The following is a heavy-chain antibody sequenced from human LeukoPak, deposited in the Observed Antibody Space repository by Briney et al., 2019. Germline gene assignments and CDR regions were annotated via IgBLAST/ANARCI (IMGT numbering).Heavy chain of an antibody. V-gene: IGHV3-30*02. J-gene: IGHJ5*02. CDR2: IPNDGSSN. Sequence: GGSLRLSCTASGFTFSLYGMHWVRQAPGKGLEWVAFIPNDGSSNFYADSVKGRFTISRDNARDTLYLQMNILTTEDTAVYFCVTDISKYYDASNSPFNWFDPRGQGTLVTVSS. D-gene: IGHD4/OR15-4a*01. CDR3: VTDISKYYDASNSPFNWFDP. CDR1: GFTFSLYG.